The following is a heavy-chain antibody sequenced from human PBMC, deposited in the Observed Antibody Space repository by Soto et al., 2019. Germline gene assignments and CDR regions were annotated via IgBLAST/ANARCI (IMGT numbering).Heavy chain of an antibody. CDR3: ARGCSGGSCYYYYGMDV. Sequence: ASLRVSCKASGYTFTGYYMHWVRQAPGQGLEWMGWINPNSGGTNYAQKFQGWVTMTRDTSISTAYMELSRLRSDDTAVYYCARGCSGGSCYYYYGMDVWGQGTTVTVSS. J-gene: IGHJ6*02. CDR2: INPNSGGT. V-gene: IGHV1-2*04. CDR1: GYTFTGYY. D-gene: IGHD2-15*01.